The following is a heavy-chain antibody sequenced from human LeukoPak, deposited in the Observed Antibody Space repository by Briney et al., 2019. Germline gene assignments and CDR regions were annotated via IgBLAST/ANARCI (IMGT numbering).Heavy chain of an antibody. CDR1: GGPFSSYA. V-gene: IGHV1-69*05. CDR2: IIPIFGTA. Sequence: SVKVSFKASGGPFSSYAISWVRQAPGQGLEWMGGIIPIFGTANYAQKFQGRVTITTDESTSTAYMELSSLRSEDTAVYYCARDIGYDSSGYYRDWGQGTLVTVSS. CDR3: ARDIGYDSSGYYRD. J-gene: IGHJ4*02. D-gene: IGHD3-22*01.